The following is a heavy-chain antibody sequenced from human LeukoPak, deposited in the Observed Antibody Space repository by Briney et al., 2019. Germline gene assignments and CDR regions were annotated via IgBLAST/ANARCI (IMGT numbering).Heavy chain of an antibody. V-gene: IGHV4-39*07. Sequence: ASETLSLTCTASGGAYSSSSYYCVWIRQPPGKGLEWIGEINHSGSTNYNPSLKSRVTISVDTSKNQFSLKLSSVTAADTAVYYCARRYSSSWYGYWGQGTLVTVSS. CDR3: ARRYSSSWYGY. CDR1: GGAYSSSSYY. J-gene: IGHJ4*02. CDR2: INHSGST. D-gene: IGHD6-13*01.